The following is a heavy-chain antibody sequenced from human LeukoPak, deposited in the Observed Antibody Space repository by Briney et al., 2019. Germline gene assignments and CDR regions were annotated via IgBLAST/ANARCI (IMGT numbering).Heavy chain of an antibody. V-gene: IGHV3-7*03. Sequence: PGGSLRLSCAASGFTFSSYWMAWVPQAPGNGLEWVANIKRDESEKYYADSVKGRFTISRDNAKNSLYLQMNSLSAEDSAVYYCARDSGGALDQWGEGTLVTVSS. J-gene: IGHJ4*02. CDR1: GFTFSSYW. CDR3: ARDSGGALDQ. CDR2: IKRDESEK. D-gene: IGHD3-16*01.